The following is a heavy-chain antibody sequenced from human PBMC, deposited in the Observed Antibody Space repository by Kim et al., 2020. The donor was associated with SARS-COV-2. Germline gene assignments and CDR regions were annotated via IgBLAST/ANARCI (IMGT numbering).Heavy chain of an antibody. CDR2: IYTGGST. CDR3: ARFHVVCSSTSCYETYYYGMDV. Sequence: GGSLRLSCAASGFTVSSNYMSWVRQAPGKGLEWGSVIYTGGSTYYADSVKGRFTISRDNSKNTLYLQMNSLRAEDTAVYYCARFHVVCSSTSCYETYYYGMDVWGQGTTVTVSS. V-gene: IGHV3-53*01. CDR1: GFTVSSNY. J-gene: IGHJ6*02. D-gene: IGHD2-2*01.